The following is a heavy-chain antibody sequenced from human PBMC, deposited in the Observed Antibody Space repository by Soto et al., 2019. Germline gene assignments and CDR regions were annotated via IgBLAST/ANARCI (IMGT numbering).Heavy chain of an antibody. J-gene: IGHJ6*04. V-gene: IGHV3-48*01. D-gene: IGHD3-3*01. CDR2: ISSSSSTI. CDR3: ARDQPQDYDFWSGSKAGMDV. Sequence: GGSLRLSCAASGFTFSSYSMNWARQAPGKGLEWVSYISSSSSTIYYADSVKGRFTISRDNAKNSLYLQMNSLRAEDTAVYYCARDQPQDYDFWSGSKAGMDVWGKGTTVTVSS. CDR1: GFTFSSYS.